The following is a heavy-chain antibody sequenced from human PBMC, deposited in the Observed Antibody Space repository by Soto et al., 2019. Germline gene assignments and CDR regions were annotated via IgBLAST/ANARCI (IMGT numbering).Heavy chain of an antibody. J-gene: IGHJ4*02. CDR1: GFTFRSYS. V-gene: IGHV3-21*01. CDR3: ARAPESSYYYDTSGPDY. Sequence: GGSLRLSCAASGFTFRSYSINWVRQAPGKGLEWVSPISSRSTYIYYADSVKGRFTISRDNAKNSLYLQMHSLRAEDTAVYYCARAPESSYYYDTSGPDYWGQGTLVTVSS. D-gene: IGHD3-22*01. CDR2: ISSRSTYI.